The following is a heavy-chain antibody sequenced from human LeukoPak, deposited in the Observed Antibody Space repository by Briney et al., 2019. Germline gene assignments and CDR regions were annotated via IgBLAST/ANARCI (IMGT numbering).Heavy chain of an antibody. CDR3: ARGPYSYDSSGAFDI. D-gene: IGHD3-22*01. Sequence: SETLSLTCTVSGGSISSSSYYWGWIRQPPGKGLEWIGRISSSGSTNYNPSLKSRVTISVDTSKNQFSLKLSSVTAADTAVYFCARGPYSYDSSGAFDIRGQGTMVTVSS. CDR2: ISSSGST. CDR1: GGSISSSSYY. J-gene: IGHJ3*02. V-gene: IGHV4-39*07.